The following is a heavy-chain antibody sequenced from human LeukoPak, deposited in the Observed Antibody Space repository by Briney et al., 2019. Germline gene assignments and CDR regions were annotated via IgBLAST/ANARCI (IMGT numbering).Heavy chain of an antibody. CDR2: IIPIFGTA. V-gene: IGHV1-69*13. D-gene: IGHD6-19*01. CDR1: GGTFSSYA. CDR3: ARSPPLAVAVWFDP. Sequence: GASVKVSCKASGGTFSSYAISWVRQAPGQGLEWMGGIIPIFGTANYAQKFQGRVTITADESTSTAYMELSSLRSEDTAVYYCARSPPLAVAVWFDPWGQGTLVTVSS. J-gene: IGHJ5*02.